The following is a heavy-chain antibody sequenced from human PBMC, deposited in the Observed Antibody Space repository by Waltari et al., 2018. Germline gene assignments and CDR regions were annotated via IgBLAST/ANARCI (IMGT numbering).Heavy chain of an antibody. Sequence: QLQLQESGPGLVKPSETLSLTCTVSGGSISSSSYYWDWIRQPPGKGLEWIGSIYYSGSTYYNPSLKSRVTISVDTSKNQFSLKLSSVTAADTAVYYCARWGRDYYDSSGYDEDYWGQGTLVTVSS. CDR2: IYYSGST. J-gene: IGHJ4*02. CDR3: ARWGRDYYDSSGYDEDY. D-gene: IGHD3-22*01. CDR1: GGSISSSSYY. V-gene: IGHV4-39*01.